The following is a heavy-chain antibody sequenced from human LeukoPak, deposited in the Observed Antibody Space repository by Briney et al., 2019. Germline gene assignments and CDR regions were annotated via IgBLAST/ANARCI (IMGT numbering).Heavy chain of an antibody. CDR1: GGSFSGYY. J-gene: IGHJ5*02. D-gene: IGHD1-7*01. CDR2: INHSGST. Sequence: SETLSLTCAVYGGSFSGYYWSWIRQPPGKGLEWIGEINHSGSTNYNPSLKSRVTITVDTSKNQFSLKLSSVTAADTAVYYCARGKGGNWNYVRWFDPWGQGTLVTVSS. CDR3: ARGKGGNWNYVRWFDP. V-gene: IGHV4-34*01.